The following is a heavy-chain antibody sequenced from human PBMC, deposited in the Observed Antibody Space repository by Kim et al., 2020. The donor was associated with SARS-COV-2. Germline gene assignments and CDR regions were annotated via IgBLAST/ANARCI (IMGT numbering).Heavy chain of an antibody. CDR1: GSSFSNCA. Sequence: GGSLRLFCAATGSSFSNCAMNWARQAPGKGLEWVAVISRTGADTYYGDSVKGRFVISRDNSKNTLYLQINSLRVEDTAVYYCAKGGLWVGDYFDFGGQGT. V-gene: IGHV3-23*01. CDR2: ISRTGADT. CDR3: AKGGLWVGDYFDF. J-gene: IGHJ4*02. D-gene: IGHD3-10*01.